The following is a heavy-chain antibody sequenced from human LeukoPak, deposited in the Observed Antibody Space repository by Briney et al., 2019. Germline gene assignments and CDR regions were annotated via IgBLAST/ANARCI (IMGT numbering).Heavy chain of an antibody. D-gene: IGHD3-3*01. J-gene: IGHJ6*02. V-gene: IGHV4-59*08. CDR3: ARHGVYDFWSGYSYGMDV. CDR1: GGSISSYY. Sequence: SETLSLTCTVSGGSISSYYWSWIRQPPGKGLEWIGYIYYSGSTNYNPSLTSRVTIPVDTSKNQFSLKLSSVTAADTAVYYCARHGVYDFWSGYSYGMDVWGQGTTVTVSS. CDR2: IYYSGST.